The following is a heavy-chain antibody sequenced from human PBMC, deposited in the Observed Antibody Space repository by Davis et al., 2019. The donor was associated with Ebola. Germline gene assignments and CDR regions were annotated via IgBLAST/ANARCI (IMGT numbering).Heavy chain of an antibody. CDR3: ASVRSFDDWYFDL. Sequence: SVKVSFKASGGTFYGEAISWVRQAPGRGPEWMGGINPKFDRATYPQNFQGRVTLSADEMTKTVYMNLTSLISEDTAVYYCASVRSFDDWYFDLWGRGTLVTVSS. D-gene: IGHD3-9*01. CDR1: GGTFYGEA. V-gene: IGHV1-69*13. J-gene: IGHJ2*01. CDR2: INPKFDRA.